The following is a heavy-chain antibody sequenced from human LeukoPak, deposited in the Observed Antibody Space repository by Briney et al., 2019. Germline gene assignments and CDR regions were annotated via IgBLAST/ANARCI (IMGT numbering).Heavy chain of an antibody. CDR2: ISYDGSNK. J-gene: IGHJ6*02. D-gene: IGHD4-23*01. CDR1: GFTFSSYS. CDR3: AREWTSTVVTSRGMDV. V-gene: IGHV3-30*03. Sequence: PGGSLRLSCAASGFTFSSYSMNCVRQAPGKGLEWVAVISYDGSNKYYADSVKGRFTISRDNSKNTLYLQMNSLRAEDTAVYYCAREWTSTVVTSRGMDVWGQGTTVTVSS.